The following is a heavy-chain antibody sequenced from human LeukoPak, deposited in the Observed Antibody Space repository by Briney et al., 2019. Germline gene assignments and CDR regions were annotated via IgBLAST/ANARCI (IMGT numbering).Heavy chain of an antibody. CDR1: TFTFNNHG. V-gene: IGHV3-30*03. Sequence: GGSLRLSCVTSTFTFNNHGMHWVRQAPGKGLEWVAVIASDGGVKHYANSVKGRFVLFRDDSKNTLYLQMNNLIVDDTAVYSCVREVTWGQWYFDHWGQGTPVTVSS. J-gene: IGHJ4*02. D-gene: IGHD6-19*01. CDR3: VREVTWGQWYFDH. CDR2: IASDGGVK.